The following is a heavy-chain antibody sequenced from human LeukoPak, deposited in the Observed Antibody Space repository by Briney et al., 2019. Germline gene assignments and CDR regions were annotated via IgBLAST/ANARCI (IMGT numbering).Heavy chain of an antibody. V-gene: IGHV3-23*01. CDR1: GFTFSSYA. J-gene: IGHJ3*02. D-gene: IGHD2-21*02. CDR2: ISGSGGST. CDR3: AKAPRIVVVTAIDGAFDI. Sequence: PGGSLRLSCAASGFTFSSYAMSWVRQAPGKGLEWVSAISGSGGSTYYADSVKGRFTISRDNSKNTLYLQMNSLRAGDTAVYYCAKAPRIVVVTAIDGAFDIWGQGTMVTVSS.